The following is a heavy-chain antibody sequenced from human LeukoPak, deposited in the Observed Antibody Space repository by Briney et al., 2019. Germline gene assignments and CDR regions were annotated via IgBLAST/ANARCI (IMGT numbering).Heavy chain of an antibody. V-gene: IGHV1-69*01. J-gene: IGHJ4*02. Sequence: GSSVKVSCKASGGTFSSYAISWVRQAPGQGLEWMGGIIPIFGTANYAQKFQGRVSITADESTSTAYMELSSLRSEDTAVYYCARDEGPNSPQFDWGQGTLVTVSS. D-gene: IGHD3-16*01. CDR2: IIPIFGTA. CDR3: ARDEGPNSPQFD. CDR1: GGTFSSYA.